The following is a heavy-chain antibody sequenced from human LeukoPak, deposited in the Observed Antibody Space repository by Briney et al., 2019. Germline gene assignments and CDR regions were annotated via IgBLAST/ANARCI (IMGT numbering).Heavy chain of an antibody. CDR2: IHHSGST. CDR1: GGSFSGYY. J-gene: IGHJ4*02. CDR3: ARVAYSGYDYRGYFDY. V-gene: IGHV4-34*01. D-gene: IGHD5-12*01. Sequence: SETLSLTCAVYGGSFSGYYWSWIRQPPGKGLQWIGSIHHSGSTYYNPSLKSRVTISVDTSKNQFSLKLSSVTAADTAVFYCARVAYSGYDYRGYFDYWGQGTLVTVSS.